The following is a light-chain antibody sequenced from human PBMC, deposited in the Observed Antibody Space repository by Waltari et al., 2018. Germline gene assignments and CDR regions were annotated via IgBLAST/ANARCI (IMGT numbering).Light chain of an antibody. J-gene: IGKJ1*01. CDR3: VHTLRSPPT. Sequence: DIVMTQSPLSLPVTPGETASFSCTPSQSRLRGNAYNYLDWYLQKPGQSPQLLIYLGSKRASRLPDSFSGSGSGTHFTLKISREGAEDVGDYYCVHTLRSPPTFGQGTKVEIK. V-gene: IGKV2-28*01. CDR2: LGS. CDR1: QSRLRGNAYNY.